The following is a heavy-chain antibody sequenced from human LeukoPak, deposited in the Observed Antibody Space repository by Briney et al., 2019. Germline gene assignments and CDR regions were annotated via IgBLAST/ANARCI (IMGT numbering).Heavy chain of an antibody. V-gene: IGHV1-69*05. CDR3: ARDRWNCSGGSCYLGLNDY. D-gene: IGHD2-15*01. Sequence: ASVKVSCKASGYTFSSYGISWVRQAPGQGLEWMGGIIPIFGTANYAQKFQGRVTITTDESTSTAYMELSSLRSEDTAVYYCARDRWNCSGGSCYLGLNDYWGQGTLVTVSS. CDR2: IIPIFGTA. J-gene: IGHJ4*02. CDR1: GYTFSSYG.